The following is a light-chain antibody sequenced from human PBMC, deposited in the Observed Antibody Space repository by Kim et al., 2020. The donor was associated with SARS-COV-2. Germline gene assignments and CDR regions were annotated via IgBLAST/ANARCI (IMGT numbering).Light chain of an antibody. CDR2: GAS. J-gene: IGKJ5*01. CDR3: QQYGSSPRT. V-gene: IGKV3-20*01. Sequence: SPGQRATLSSRSTQSVSSSYLAWYQHKPGEAPRLLIYGASSRATGIPDRFSGSGSGTDLTLTISRLEPEDFAVYYCQQYGSSPRTFGQGTRLEIK. CDR1: QSVSSSY.